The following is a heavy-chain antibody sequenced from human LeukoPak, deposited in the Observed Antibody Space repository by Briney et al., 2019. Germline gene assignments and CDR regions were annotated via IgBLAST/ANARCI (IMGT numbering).Heavy chain of an antibody. CDR1: GLSFDDYG. Sequence: GGSLRLSCAASGLSFDDYGMHWVRQAPGKGLEWVSGISRNSDSIAYADSVRGRFTISRDNAKNPLYLQMNSLRADDTAFYYCAKRGQGFDYWGQGTLVTVSS. CDR3: AKRGQGFDY. J-gene: IGHJ4*02. CDR2: ISRNSDSI. D-gene: IGHD3-10*01. V-gene: IGHV3-9*01.